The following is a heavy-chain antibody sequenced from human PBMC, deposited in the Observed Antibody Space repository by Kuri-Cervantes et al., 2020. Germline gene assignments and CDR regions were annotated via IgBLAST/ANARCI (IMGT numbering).Heavy chain of an antibody. D-gene: IGHD5-12*01. CDR3: ASDAVVATPGAFDI. CDR2: ISGSGGST. J-gene: IGHJ3*02. Sequence: GESLKISCAASGFTFSNAWMSWVRQAPGKGLEWVSAISGSGGSTCYADSVKGRFTISRDNSKNTLYLQMNSLRAEDTAVYYCASDAVVATPGAFDIWGQGTMVTVSS. CDR1: GFTFSNAW. V-gene: IGHV3-23*01.